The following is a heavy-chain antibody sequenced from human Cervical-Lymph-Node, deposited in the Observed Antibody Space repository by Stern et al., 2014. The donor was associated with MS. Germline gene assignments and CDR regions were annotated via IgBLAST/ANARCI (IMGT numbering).Heavy chain of an antibody. CDR2: ISSSGSTI. Sequence: VQLLESGGGLVKTGGSLRLSCAASGFIFSDTYMSWIRQAPGKGLEYVSYISSSGSTIYYADSVKGRFTISRDNAKNSLYLQMNSLRAEDTAVYYCARDSVYSYTDYWGQGTLVTVSS. D-gene: IGHD3-16*02. CDR1: GFIFSDTY. CDR3: ARDSVYSYTDY. V-gene: IGHV3-11*01. J-gene: IGHJ4*02.